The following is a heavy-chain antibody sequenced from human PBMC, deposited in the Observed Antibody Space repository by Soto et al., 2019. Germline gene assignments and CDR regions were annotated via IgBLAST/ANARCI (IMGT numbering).Heavy chain of an antibody. CDR2: IIDSGGST. CDR1: GFTFSSCA. CDR3: GKGRSYYYYYGVDV. Sequence: GGSLRLSCAASGFTFSSCAMGWVRQAPGKGLEWVSDIIDSGGSTYYADAVKGRFTISRENSKSTLYLQMNSLRAEDAAVYYCGKGRSYYYYYGVDVWGQGTTVNVS. D-gene: IGHD1-26*01. J-gene: IGHJ6*02. V-gene: IGHV3-23*01.